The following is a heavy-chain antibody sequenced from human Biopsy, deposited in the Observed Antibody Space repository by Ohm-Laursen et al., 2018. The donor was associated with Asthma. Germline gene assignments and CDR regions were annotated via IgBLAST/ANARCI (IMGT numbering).Heavy chain of an antibody. CDR1: GYTFINYA. J-gene: IGHJ3*02. V-gene: IGHV1-3*01. CDR2: INAGNGNT. D-gene: IGHD3-9*01. Sequence: ASVKVSCKASGYTFINYAIHWVRQAPGQRLEWMGWINAGNGNTKYTQKFQGRVTISRDTSASTAYMDLSSLRSEDTAVYYCARTYYDFLTGQVNDAFAMRGQGTMVTVSS. CDR3: ARTYYDFLTGQVNDAFAM.